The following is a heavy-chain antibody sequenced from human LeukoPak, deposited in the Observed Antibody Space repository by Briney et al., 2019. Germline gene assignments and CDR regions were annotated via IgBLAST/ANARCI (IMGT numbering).Heavy chain of an antibody. J-gene: IGHJ3*02. Sequence: TGGPLRLSCAASGFTFDDYAMHWVWQAPGKGLEWVSGISWNSGSIGYADSVKGRFTISRDNAKNSLYLQMNSLRAEDTAVYYCASQWDYAFDIWGQGTMVTVSS. CDR3: ASQWDYAFDI. V-gene: IGHV3-9*01. CDR2: ISWNSGSI. D-gene: IGHD1-26*01. CDR1: GFTFDDYA.